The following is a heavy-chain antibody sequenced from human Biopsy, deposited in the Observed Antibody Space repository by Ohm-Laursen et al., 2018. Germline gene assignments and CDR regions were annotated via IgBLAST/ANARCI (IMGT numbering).Heavy chain of an antibody. CDR3: ARATNSTGWPYYYFYGMDV. CDR2: IYYSGST. J-gene: IGHJ6*02. Sequence: SETLSPTCTVSGGSISSDYWSWIRQTPGKGLEWIGYIYYSGSTNYNPSLKSRVTISVDTSKNQFSLRLNSVTAADTAVYYCARATNSTGWPYYYFYGMDVRGQGTTVTVSS. CDR1: GGSISSDY. D-gene: IGHD2/OR15-2a*01. V-gene: IGHV4-59*01.